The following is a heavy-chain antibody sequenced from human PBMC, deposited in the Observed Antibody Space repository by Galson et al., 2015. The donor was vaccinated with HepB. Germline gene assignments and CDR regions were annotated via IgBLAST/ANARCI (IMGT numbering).Heavy chain of an antibody. CDR1: GFTFSDYY. CDR3: ARVAHSDYGDHAHFDF. D-gene: IGHD4-17*01. CDR2: ISANTIYT. Sequence: SMRLSCAASGFTFSDYYMTWIRQVPGTGLEWISYISANTIYTNYAAPVKGRFTISRDNVKNSVFLQMNSLRAEDAALYYCARVAHSDYGDHAHFDFWGRGTLVTVSS. J-gene: IGHJ4*02. V-gene: IGHV3-11*06.